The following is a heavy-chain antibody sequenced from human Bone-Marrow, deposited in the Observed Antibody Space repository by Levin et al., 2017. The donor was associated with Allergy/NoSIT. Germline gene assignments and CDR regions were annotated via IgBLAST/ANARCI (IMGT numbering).Heavy chain of an antibody. CDR1: GFTFRNAW. Sequence: GESLKISCAASGFTFRNAWMSWVRQAPGKGLEWVGRIKSKTDGGTTDYLAPVKGIFTISRDDSKNTLYLQMNSLKTEDTAVYYCTTDWASVSYSMGTFDYWGQGALVTVSS. J-gene: IGHJ4*02. CDR3: TTDWASVSYSMGTFDY. D-gene: IGHD1-26*01. CDR2: IKSKTDGGTT. V-gene: IGHV3-15*05.